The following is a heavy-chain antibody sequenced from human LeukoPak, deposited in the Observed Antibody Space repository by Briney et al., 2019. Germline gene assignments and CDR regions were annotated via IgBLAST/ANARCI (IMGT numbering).Heavy chain of an antibody. CDR3: ARGYSSSWGFDC. Sequence: PGGSLRLSCAASGFTVSSNYMSWVRQAQGKGLEWVSVIYSGGNTYYADSVKGRFTISRDNSMNTLDLQMNSLRAEDTAVYYCARGYSSSWGFDCWGQGTLVTVSS. V-gene: IGHV3-53*01. D-gene: IGHD6-13*01. CDR1: GFTVSSNY. CDR2: IYSGGNT. J-gene: IGHJ4*02.